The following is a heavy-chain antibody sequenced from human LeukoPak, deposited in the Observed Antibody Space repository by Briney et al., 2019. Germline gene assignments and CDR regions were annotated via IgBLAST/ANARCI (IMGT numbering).Heavy chain of an antibody. D-gene: IGHD2-15*01. V-gene: IGHV1-69*04. Sequence: SVKVSCKASGGTFSSHTISWVRQAPGQGLEWMGRIIPIPGIANYAQKSQGRVTITADKSTSTAYMELSSLRSEDTAVYYCARDMEVYCSGGSCMDPWGQGTLVTVSS. CDR3: ARDMEVYCSGGSCMDP. CDR2: IIPIPGIA. J-gene: IGHJ5*02. CDR1: GGTFSSHT.